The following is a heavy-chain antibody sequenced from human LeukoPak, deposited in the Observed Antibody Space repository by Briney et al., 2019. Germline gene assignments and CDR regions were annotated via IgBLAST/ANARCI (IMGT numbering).Heavy chain of an antibody. CDR3: ATHSYYYGSGSYPHYLDY. J-gene: IGHJ4*02. Sequence: PWGALRLSCAASGFSFEDNGMSWVRQAPGKGLEWVSGINWNGETTGYVDSVKGRFTISRDNAKNSLYLQMNSLRAEDTALYYCATHSYYYGSGSYPHYLDYWGQGTLVTVS. CDR2: INWNGETT. D-gene: IGHD3-10*01. V-gene: IGHV3-20*04. CDR1: GFSFEDNG.